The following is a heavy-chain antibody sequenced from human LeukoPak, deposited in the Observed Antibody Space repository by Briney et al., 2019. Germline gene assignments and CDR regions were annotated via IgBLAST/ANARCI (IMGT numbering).Heavy chain of an antibody. V-gene: IGHV3-74*03. J-gene: IGHJ4*02. Sequence: PGGSLRLSCAASGFTFSSYWMHWVRQAPGKGLVWVSRTNNDGSTTTYADSVKGRFTISRDSAQNTLYLQMNSLTAEDTAVYYCTRARLRYDSSTYSRGTFDYWGQGTLVAVSS. CDR2: TNNDGSTT. D-gene: IGHD3-22*01. CDR1: GFTFSSYW. CDR3: TRARLRYDSSTYSRGTFDY.